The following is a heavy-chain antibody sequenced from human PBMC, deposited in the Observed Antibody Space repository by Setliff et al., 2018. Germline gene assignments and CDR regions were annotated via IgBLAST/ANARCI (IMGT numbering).Heavy chain of an antibody. CDR1: GVSVSRHY. CDR3: ARGADYHDTSGYSH. J-gene: IGHJ4*02. CDR2: IYSTGST. V-gene: IGHV4-59*02. D-gene: IGHD3-22*01. Sequence: PSETLSLTCIVSGVSVSRHYWSWVRQPPGKGLQWIGYIYSTGSTNYNPSLKSRVTISVDTSKNQFSLKVNSVTAADTAVYYCARGADYHDTSGYSHWGQGTLVTVSS.